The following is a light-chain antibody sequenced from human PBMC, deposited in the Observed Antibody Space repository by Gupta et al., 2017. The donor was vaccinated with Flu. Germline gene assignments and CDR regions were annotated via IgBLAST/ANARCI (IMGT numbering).Light chain of an antibody. V-gene: IGLV1-40*01. CDR2: GNS. J-gene: IGLJ3*02. CDR1: SSNIGAGYD. Sequence: QSVLTQPPSASGAPGQRVTISCTGSSSNIGAGYDVPWYQQLPGTAPKLLIYGNSNRPSGVPDRFSGSKSGTSASLAIAGLQAEDEADYYCQSYDSSLSGWVFGGGTKLTVL. CDR3: QSYDSSLSGWV.